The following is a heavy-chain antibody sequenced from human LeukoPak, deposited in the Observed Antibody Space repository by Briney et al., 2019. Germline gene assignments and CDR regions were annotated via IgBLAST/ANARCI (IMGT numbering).Heavy chain of an antibody. CDR3: VKVAYGGNSGFDY. CDR2: IYSGGST. V-gene: IGHV3-66*01. CDR1: GFTVSSNY. J-gene: IGHJ4*02. D-gene: IGHD4-23*01. Sequence: GGSLRLSCAASGFTVSSNYMSWVRQAPGKGLEWVSVIYSGGSTYYADSVKGRFTISRDNSRNTLYLQMSSLRAEDTAVYYCVKVAYGGNSGFDYWGQGTLVTVSS.